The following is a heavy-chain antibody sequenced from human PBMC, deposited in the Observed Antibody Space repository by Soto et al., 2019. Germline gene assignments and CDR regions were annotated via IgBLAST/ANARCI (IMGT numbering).Heavy chain of an antibody. V-gene: IGHV3-23*01. CDR3: AKEYTSTSRGPFDY. CDR1: GFTFSNYA. D-gene: IGHD1-26*01. Sequence: GGSLRLSCAASGFTFSNYAMNWVRQAPGKGLEWVSGITGSSGRTFYADSVKGRFTISRDNSKNTVYLQMNSVRADDTAVYYCAKEYTSTSRGPFDYWGQEALVTVSS. J-gene: IGHJ4*02. CDR2: ITGSSGRT.